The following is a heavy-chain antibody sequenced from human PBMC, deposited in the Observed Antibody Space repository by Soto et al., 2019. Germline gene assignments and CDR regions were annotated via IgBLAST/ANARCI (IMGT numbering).Heavy chain of an antibody. D-gene: IGHD2-21*02. V-gene: IGHV3-74*01. Sequence: GGSLRLSCAASGFTFSSYWMHWVRQAPGKGLVWVSRINSDGSSTSYADSVKGRFTISRDNAKNTLYLQMNSLRAEDTAVYYCARDLAYCGGDCYSSHFQHWGQGTLVTVSS. CDR3: ARDLAYCGGDCYSSHFQH. CDR2: INSDGSST. CDR1: GFTFSSYW. J-gene: IGHJ1*01.